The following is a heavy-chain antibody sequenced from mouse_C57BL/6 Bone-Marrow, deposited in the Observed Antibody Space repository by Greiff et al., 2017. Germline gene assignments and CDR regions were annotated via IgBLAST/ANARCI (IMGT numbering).Heavy chain of an antibody. CDR3: TTCLSPFAY. V-gene: IGHV14-4*01. J-gene: IGHJ3*01. CDR1: GFNIKDDY. CDR2: LDPENGDT. Sequence: VQLQQSGAELVRPGASVKLSCTASGFNIKDDYMHWVKQRPEQGLEWIGWLDPENGDTEYASKFPDKATIPADKSSNTAYLQLSSLPSEDTAVYYCTTCLSPFAYWGQGTLVTVSA.